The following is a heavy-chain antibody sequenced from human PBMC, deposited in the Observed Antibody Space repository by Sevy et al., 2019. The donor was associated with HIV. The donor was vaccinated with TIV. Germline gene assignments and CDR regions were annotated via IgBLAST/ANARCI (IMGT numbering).Heavy chain of an antibody. D-gene: IGHD5-18*01. Sequence: GGSLRLSCAASGFTFSDYYMSWIRQAPGKGLEWVSYISSSGSTIYYADSVKGRFTISRDNAKNSPYLKMNSLRAEDTAVYYCARVGDSAMVTGPSYYYYGMDVWGQGTTVTVSS. J-gene: IGHJ6*02. CDR2: ISSSGSTI. CDR3: ARVGDSAMVTGPSYYYYGMDV. V-gene: IGHV3-11*01. CDR1: GFTFSDYY.